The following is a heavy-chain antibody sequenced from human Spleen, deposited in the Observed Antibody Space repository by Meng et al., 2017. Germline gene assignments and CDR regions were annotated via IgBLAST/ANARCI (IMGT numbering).Heavy chain of an antibody. Sequence: LTGAASGFTFSSYWMHWVRQAPGKGLVWVSRINSDGSSTTYADSVKGRFTISRDNAKNTLYLQMNSLRAEDTAVYYCARDLEVAAAYAFDIWGQGTMVTVSS. CDR1: GFTFSSYW. V-gene: IGHV3-74*01. D-gene: IGHD6-13*01. CDR3: ARDLEVAAAYAFDI. J-gene: IGHJ3*02. CDR2: INSDGSST.